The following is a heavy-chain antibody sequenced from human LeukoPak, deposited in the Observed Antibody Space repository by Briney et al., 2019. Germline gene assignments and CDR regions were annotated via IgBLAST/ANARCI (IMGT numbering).Heavy chain of an antibody. Sequence: ASVKVSCKASGYTFTSYDINWVRQAPGQGLEWMGWMNPNSGNTGYAQKFQGRVTMTRNTSISTAYMELSSLRSEDTAVYYCARVSIAARSPYYYGMDVWGQGTTVTVSS. CDR2: MNPNSGNT. CDR1: GYTFTSYD. CDR3: ARVSIAARSPYYYGMDV. D-gene: IGHD6-6*01. V-gene: IGHV1-8*01. J-gene: IGHJ6*02.